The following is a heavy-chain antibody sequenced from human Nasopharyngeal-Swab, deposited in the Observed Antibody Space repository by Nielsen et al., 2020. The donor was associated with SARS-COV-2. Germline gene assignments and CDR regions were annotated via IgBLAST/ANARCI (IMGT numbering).Heavy chain of an antibody. CDR2: IKQDGSEK. Sequence: GESLKISCAASGFTFSSYWMSWVRQAPGKGLEWVANIKQDGSEKYYVDSVKGRFTISRYNAKNSLYLQMNSLRAEDTAVYYCARDITLADIVVVPAAMDYYGMDVWGQGTTVTVSS. CDR3: ARDITLADIVVVPAAMDYYGMDV. J-gene: IGHJ6*02. V-gene: IGHV3-7*01. CDR1: GFTFSSYW. D-gene: IGHD2-2*01.